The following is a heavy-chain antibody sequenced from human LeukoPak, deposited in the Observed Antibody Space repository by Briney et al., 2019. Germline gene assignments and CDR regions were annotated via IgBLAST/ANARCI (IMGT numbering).Heavy chain of an antibody. CDR2: IYYSGST. V-gene: IGHV4-61*08. J-gene: IGHJ4*02. CDR1: GGSISSGGYY. Sequence: SETLSLTCTVSGGSISSGGYYWSCIRQHPGKGLEWIGYIYYSGSTNYNPSLKSRVTISVDTSKNQFSLKLSSVTAADTAVYYCARWSRSYPPHFDYWGQGTLVTVSS. CDR3: ARWSRSYPPHFDY. D-gene: IGHD1-26*01.